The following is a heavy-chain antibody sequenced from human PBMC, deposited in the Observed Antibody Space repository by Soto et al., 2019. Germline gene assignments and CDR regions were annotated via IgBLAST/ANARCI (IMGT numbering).Heavy chain of an antibody. J-gene: IGHJ3*02. CDR1: GYSFTSYW. CDR3: ARFRITMIVVETYQAFDI. CDR2: IYPGDSDT. Sequence: PGESLTISCKVSGYSFTSYWIVWVLQMPGKGLEWMGIIYPGDSDTRYSPSFQGQVTISADKSISTAYLQWSSLKASDTAMYYCARFRITMIVVETYQAFDIWGQGTMVTVSS. V-gene: IGHV5-51*01. D-gene: IGHD3-22*01.